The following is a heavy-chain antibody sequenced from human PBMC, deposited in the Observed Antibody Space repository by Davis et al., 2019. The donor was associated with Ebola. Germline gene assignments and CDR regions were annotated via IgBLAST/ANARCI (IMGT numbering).Heavy chain of an antibody. Sequence: GESLKISCKGSGYSFTSYWIGWVRQMPGKGLEWMGIIYPGYSDTRCSPSFQGQVTISADKSISTAYLQWSSRRAEDTAVYYCARYCSGGSCYRDYWGQGTLVTVSS. CDR3: ARYCSGGSCYRDY. CDR1: GYSFTSYW. V-gene: IGHV5-51*01. J-gene: IGHJ4*02. CDR2: IYPGYSDT. D-gene: IGHD2-15*01.